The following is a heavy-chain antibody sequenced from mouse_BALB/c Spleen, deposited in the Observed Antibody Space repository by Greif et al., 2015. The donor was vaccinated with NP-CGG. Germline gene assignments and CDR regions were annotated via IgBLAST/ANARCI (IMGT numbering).Heavy chain of an antibody. D-gene: IGHD2-1*01. CDR2: INPSTGYT. J-gene: IGHJ2*01. Sequence: QVQLQQSGAELAKPGASVKMSCKASGYTFTSYWMHWVKQRPGQGLEWIGYINPSTGYTEYNQKFKDKATLTADKSSSTAYMQLSSLTSEDSAVYYCARRDGNYYFDYWCQGTTLTVSS. CDR1: GYTFTSYW. V-gene: IGHV1-7*01. CDR3: ARRDGNYYFDY.